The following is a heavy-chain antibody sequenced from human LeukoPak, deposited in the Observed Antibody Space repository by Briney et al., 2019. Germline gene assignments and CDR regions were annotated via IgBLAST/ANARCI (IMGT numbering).Heavy chain of an antibody. D-gene: IGHD1-1*01. CDR1: GFTFSSYG. CDR2: IRYDGSNK. CDR3: ARRGTDASFSFFDV. V-gene: IGHV3-30*02. Sequence: GSLRLSCAASGFTFSSYGMHWVRQAPGKGLEWVAFIRYDGSNKYYADSVKGRFTISRDNSENTLYLQMNSLRTEDTATYFCARRGTDASFSFFDVWGQGTMVTVSS. J-gene: IGHJ3*01.